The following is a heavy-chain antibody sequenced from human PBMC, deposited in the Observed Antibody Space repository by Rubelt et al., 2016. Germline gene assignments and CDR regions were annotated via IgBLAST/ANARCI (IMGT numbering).Heavy chain of an antibody. D-gene: IGHD3-22*01. Sequence: QVQLQQWGAGLLKPSETLSLTCAVYGGSFSGYYWSWIRQPPGKGLEWIGEINHSGSTNYNPSLKVRVPIVVDTSKNQFSLKLSSVTAADTAVYYCARDQRAYESSGYRNGNRFDPWGQGTLVTVSS. CDR3: ARDQRAYESSGYRNGNRFDP. J-gene: IGHJ5*02. CDR1: GGSFSGYY. V-gene: IGHV4-34*01. CDR2: INHSGST.